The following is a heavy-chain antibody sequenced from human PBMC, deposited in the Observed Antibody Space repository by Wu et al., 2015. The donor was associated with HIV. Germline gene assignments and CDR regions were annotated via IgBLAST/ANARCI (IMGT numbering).Heavy chain of an antibody. CDR1: GYTFSEYY. Sequence: QVQLMQSGAEVKKPGASVTVSCKASGYTFSEYYIHWVRQAPGQGLEWVGMINPSGGSTIYAQKFQDRVTITADESTSTAYMQLSSLRSEDTAVYYCACWGSDYYYYYMDVWGKGTTVTVSS. V-gene: IGHV1-46*01. CDR3: ACWGSDYYYYYMDV. J-gene: IGHJ6*03. D-gene: IGHD7-27*01. CDR2: INPSGGST.